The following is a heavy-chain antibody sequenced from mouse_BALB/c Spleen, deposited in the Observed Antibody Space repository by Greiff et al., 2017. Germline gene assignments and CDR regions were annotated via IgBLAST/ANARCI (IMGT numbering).Heavy chain of an antibody. J-gene: IGHJ2*01. D-gene: IGHD1-1*01. CDR1: GFTFSSFG. CDR3: ARKGVVGDFDY. CDR2: ISSGSSTI. Sequence: EVQLVESGGGLVQPGGSRKLSCAASGFTFSSFGMHWVRQAPEKGLEWVAYISSGSSTIYYADTVKGRFTISRDNPKNTLFLQMTSLRSEDTAMYYCARKGVVGDFDYWGQGTTLTVAS. V-gene: IGHV5-17*02.